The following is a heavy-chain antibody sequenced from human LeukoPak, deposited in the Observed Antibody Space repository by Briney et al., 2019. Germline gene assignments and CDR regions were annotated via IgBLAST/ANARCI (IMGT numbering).Heavy chain of an antibody. V-gene: IGHV1-18*01. CDR1: GYTFTSYG. CDR2: ISAYNGNT. CDR3: ARGTDRGYSYAVGVGAFDI. D-gene: IGHD5-18*01. J-gene: IGHJ3*02. Sequence: ASVKVSCKASGYTFTSYGISWVRQAPGQGLEWMGWISAYNGNTNYAQKLQGRVTMTTDTSTSTAYMELRSLRSDDTAVYYCARGTDRGYSYAVGVGAFDIWGQGTMVTVSS.